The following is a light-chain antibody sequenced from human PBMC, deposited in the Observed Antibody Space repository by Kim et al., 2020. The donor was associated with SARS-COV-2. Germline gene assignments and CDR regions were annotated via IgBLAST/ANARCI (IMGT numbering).Light chain of an antibody. CDR1: QSVSGW. CDR3: QQYDNYPYT. Sequence: SASVGDSVTVACRASQSVSGWLAWYQQKPGKAPRLLFYKASTLEGGVPSRFSGSGSGTEFSLTISSLQPDDFATYYCQQYDNYPYTFGQGTKLEI. J-gene: IGKJ2*01. V-gene: IGKV1-5*03. CDR2: KAS.